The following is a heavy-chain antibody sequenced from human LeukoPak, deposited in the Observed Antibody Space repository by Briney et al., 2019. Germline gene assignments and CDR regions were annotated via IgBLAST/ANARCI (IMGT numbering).Heavy chain of an antibody. J-gene: IGHJ4*02. CDR3: ARGEGVGATITY. CDR1: GGSISGYY. CDR2: IYYSGST. Sequence: PSETLSLTCTVSGGSISGYYWTWIRQPPGKGLEWIGYIYYSGSTNYNPSLKSRVTISVDTSKNQFSLRLSSVTAADTAVYYCARGEGVGATITYWGQGTLVTVSS. V-gene: IGHV4-59*12. D-gene: IGHD1-26*01.